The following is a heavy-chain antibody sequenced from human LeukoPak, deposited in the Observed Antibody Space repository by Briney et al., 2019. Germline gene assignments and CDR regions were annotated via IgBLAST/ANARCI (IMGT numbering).Heavy chain of an antibody. CDR2: INPSGGST. CDR1: GYTFTSYY. J-gene: IGHJ5*02. CDR3: ARDAVTIDP. V-gene: IGHV1-46*01. Sequence: ASVKVSCKAPGYTFTSYYMHWVRQAPGQGLEWMGIINPSGGSTSYAQKFQGRVTVTRDMSTSTVYMELSSLRSEDTAVYYCARDAVTIDPWGQGTLVTVSS. D-gene: IGHD4-11*01.